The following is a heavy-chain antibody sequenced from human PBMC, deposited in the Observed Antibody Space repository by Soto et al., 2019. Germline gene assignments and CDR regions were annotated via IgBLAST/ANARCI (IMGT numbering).Heavy chain of an antibody. V-gene: IGHV3-9*01. J-gene: IGHJ3*02. CDR1: GITLNKYG. CDR3: ANFATVGFGSFDI. Sequence: EVQLVESGGGLVQPGRSLRLSCAASGITLNKYGIHWVRQAPGKGLEWVSGISWNTGSMAYADSVKGRFTMSRVNAENSLFLQMNSLRAEDTALYYCANFATVGFGSFDIWGQGTMVTVAS. CDR2: ISWNTGSM. D-gene: IGHD2-15*01.